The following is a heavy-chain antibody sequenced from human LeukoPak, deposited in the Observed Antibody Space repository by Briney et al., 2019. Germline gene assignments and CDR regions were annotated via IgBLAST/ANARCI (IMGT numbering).Heavy chain of an antibody. V-gene: IGHV3-23*01. CDR1: GFTFSSYA. D-gene: IGHD1-26*01. Sequence: PGGSLRLSSAASGFTFSSYAMSWVRQAPGKGLEWVSAISGSGGSTYYADSVKGRFTISRDNSKNTLYLQMNSLRAEDTAVYYCAKDRTYGGSYYGDFQHWGQGTLVTASS. J-gene: IGHJ1*01. CDR3: AKDRTYGGSYYGDFQH. CDR2: ISGSGGST.